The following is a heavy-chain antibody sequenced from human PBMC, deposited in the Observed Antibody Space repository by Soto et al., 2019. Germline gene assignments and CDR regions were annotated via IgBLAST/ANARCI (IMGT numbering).Heavy chain of an antibody. CDR1: GFTFSDYT. J-gene: IGHJ4*02. CDR2: ISGSSTTI. V-gene: IGHV3-48*02. Sequence: EVQLVESGGGLVQPGGSLRLSCAASGFTFSDYTMNWVRQAPGKGLEWVSSISGSSTTIYTPDSVKGRFTISRDNAKNSLYLQMNSLRDEDTAVYYCARGEGGSDYWGRGTLVTVSS. CDR3: ARGEGGSDY. D-gene: IGHD3-16*01.